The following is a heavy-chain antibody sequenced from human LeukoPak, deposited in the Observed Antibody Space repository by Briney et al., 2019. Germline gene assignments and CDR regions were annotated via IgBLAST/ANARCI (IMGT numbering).Heavy chain of an antibody. CDR2: IYYSGST. V-gene: IGHV4-39*01. CDR3: ARLGDSSGYYFITKYYFDY. CDR1: GGSISSSSYY. J-gene: IGHJ4*02. D-gene: IGHD3-22*01. Sequence: PSETLSLTCTVSGGSISSSSYYWGWIRQPPGKGLEWIGSIYYSGSTYYNPSLKSRVTISVDTSKNQFSLKLSSVTAADTAVYYCARLGDSSGYYFITKYYFDYWGQGTLVTVSS.